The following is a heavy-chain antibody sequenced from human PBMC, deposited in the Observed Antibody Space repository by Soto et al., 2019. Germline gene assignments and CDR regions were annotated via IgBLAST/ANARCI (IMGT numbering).Heavy chain of an antibody. CDR2: FSAGGDYS. V-gene: IGHV3-23*01. D-gene: IGHD2-2*02. Sequence: GGSLRLSCAASGFTFSSYAMSWVRQAPGKGLEWVSAFSAGGDYSYYADSVNGRFTISRDKTKNTLYLQMNSLRAEDTAIYYCANGYCSSTSCYTVHYNWFDPWGQGTLVTVSS. CDR1: GFTFSSYA. J-gene: IGHJ5*02. CDR3: ANGYCSSTSCYTVHYNWFDP.